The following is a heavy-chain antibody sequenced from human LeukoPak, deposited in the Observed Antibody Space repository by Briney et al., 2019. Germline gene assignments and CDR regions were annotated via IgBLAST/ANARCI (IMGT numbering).Heavy chain of an antibody. D-gene: IGHD1-14*01. CDR1: GFTFSNFG. CDR3: VGDPTNRFQYFQY. Sequence: GGSLRLSCTASGFTFSNFGVNWVRQAPGKGLEWVSCMDRHTDIYYANSVRGRFTISRDNAKNSVFLQMNRLTVEDTAVYYCVGDPTNRFQYFQYWGQGALVTVSS. V-gene: IGHV3-69-1*02. CDR2: MDRHTDI. J-gene: IGHJ1*01.